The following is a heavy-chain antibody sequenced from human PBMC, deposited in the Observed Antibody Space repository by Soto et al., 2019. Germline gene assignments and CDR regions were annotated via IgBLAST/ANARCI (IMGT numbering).Heavy chain of an antibody. CDR1: GDSVSSNSAG. CDR3: ARGISPSYYDSSGYYPLDY. Sequence: SQTLSLTCAITGDSVSSNSAGWSWVRQSPSRGLEWLGRTYYRSKWYYEYAVSVRGRITINPDTSKNQYSLQLNSVTPEDTAVYYCARGISPSYYDSSGYYPLDYWGQGTLVTVSS. J-gene: IGHJ4*02. D-gene: IGHD3-22*01. CDR2: TYYRSKWYY. V-gene: IGHV6-1*01.